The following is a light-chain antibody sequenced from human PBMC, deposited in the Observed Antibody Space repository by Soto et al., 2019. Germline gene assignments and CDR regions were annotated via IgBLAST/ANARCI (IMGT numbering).Light chain of an antibody. CDR1: QDITKS. CDR3: QQCYTAPYT. CDR2: DAS. J-gene: IGKJ2*01. Sequence: DIQVTQSPSSLSASVGDRVTITCQASQDITKSLNWYQQQPGTAPKLLIYDASNLQSGVPSRFSGGGSGTDFTLTITSLQPDDLATYFCQQCYTAPYTFGQGTKVEIK. V-gene: IGKV1-33*01.